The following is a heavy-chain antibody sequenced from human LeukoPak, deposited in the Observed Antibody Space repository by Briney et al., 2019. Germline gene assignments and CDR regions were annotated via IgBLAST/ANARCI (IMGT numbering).Heavy chain of an antibody. CDR3: VRALNGDKDH. CDR2: ISSNGGST. Sequence: GGSLRLSCAASRFTFSSYAMHWVRQAPGKGLEYVSAISSNGGSTYYANSVKGRFTISRDNSKNTLYLQMGSLRAEDTAVYYCVRALNGDKDHWGQGTLVTVSS. D-gene: IGHD7-27*01. V-gene: IGHV3-64*01. CDR1: RFTFSSYA. J-gene: IGHJ4*02.